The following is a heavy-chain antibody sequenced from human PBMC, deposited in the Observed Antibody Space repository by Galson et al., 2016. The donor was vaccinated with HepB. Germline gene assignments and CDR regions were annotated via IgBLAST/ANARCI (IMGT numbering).Heavy chain of an antibody. CDR1: GDTSTNYA. CDR2: ILTILGTT. J-gene: IGHJ4*02. D-gene: IGHD1-7*01. V-gene: IGHV1-69*01. Sequence: SCKASGDTSTNYAFSWLRQAPGQGLEWMGGILTILGTTNYAQKFKGRVTITADESTNTFYMEMSGLRFEDTAVYYCARVGEAGTTIIPFDHWGQGTLVTVSS. CDR3: ARVGEAGTTIIPFDH.